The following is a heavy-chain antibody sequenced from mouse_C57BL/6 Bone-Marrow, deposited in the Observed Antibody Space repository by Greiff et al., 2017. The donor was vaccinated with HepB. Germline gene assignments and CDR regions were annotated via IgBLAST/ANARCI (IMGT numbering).Heavy chain of an antibody. CDR1: GFSFNTYA. Sequence: EVHLVESGGGLVQPKGSLKLSCAASGFSFNTYAMNWVRQAPGKGLEWVARIRSKSNNYATYYADSVKDRFTISRDDSESMLYLQMNNLKTEDTAMYYCVTHGNYVGWFAYWGQGTLVTVSA. V-gene: IGHV10-1*01. CDR3: VTHGNYVGWFAY. D-gene: IGHD2-1*01. CDR2: IRSKSNNYAT. J-gene: IGHJ3*01.